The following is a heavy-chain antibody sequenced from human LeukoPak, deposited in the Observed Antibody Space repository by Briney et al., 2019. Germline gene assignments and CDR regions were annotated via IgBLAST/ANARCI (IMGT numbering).Heavy chain of an antibody. D-gene: IGHD3-22*01. Sequence: SVKVSCKASGGTFSSYAISWVRQAPGQGLEWMGRIIPILGIANYAQKFQGRVTITADKSTSTAYMELSSLRSEDTAVYYCARFVVMTAFDYWGQGTLVTVSS. J-gene: IGHJ4*02. V-gene: IGHV1-69*04. CDR1: GGTFSSYA. CDR3: ARFVVMTAFDY. CDR2: IIPILGIA.